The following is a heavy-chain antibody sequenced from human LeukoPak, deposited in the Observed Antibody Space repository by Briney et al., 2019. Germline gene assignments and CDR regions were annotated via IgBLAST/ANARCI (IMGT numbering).Heavy chain of an antibody. Sequence: GGSLRLSCAASGFTFSKTWMSWVRQTPEKGLEWVANIKEDGGAEYYVESVKGRVTISRDNARNSLYLQMNSMRAEDTAIYYCAKADDGYYWGQGILVTVYS. CDR1: GFTFSKTW. V-gene: IGHV3-7*01. J-gene: IGHJ4*02. D-gene: IGHD3-3*01. CDR2: IKEDGGAE. CDR3: AKADDGYY.